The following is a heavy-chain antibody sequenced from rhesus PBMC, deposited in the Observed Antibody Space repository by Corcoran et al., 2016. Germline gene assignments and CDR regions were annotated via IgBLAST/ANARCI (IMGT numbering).Heavy chain of an antibody. CDR1: GGSISCSYYY. V-gene: IGHV4-122*02. J-gene: IGHJ4*01. Sequence: QVQLQESGPGLVKPAETLSLTCAVSGGSISCSYYYWSWIRQAPGKGGEWIGYISYIGCPSYNPSLQSRVTISRDTSKNQFSLKLSAVTAADTAVYYCARDYFDYWGQGVLVTVSS. CDR3: ARDYFDY. CDR2: ISYIGCP.